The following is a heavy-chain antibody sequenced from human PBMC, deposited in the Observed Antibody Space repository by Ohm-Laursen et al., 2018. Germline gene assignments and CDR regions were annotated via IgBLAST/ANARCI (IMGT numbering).Heavy chain of an antibody. D-gene: IGHD5-18*01. J-gene: IGHJ4*02. CDR3: AKDVGYSYGYYFDY. V-gene: IGHV3-9*01. Sequence: SLRLFCAASGFTFDDYAMHWVRQAPGKGLEWVSGISWNSGSIGYADSVKGRFTISRDNAKNSLYLQMNSLRAEDTALYYCAKDVGYSYGYYFDYWGQGTLVTVSS. CDR2: ISWNSGSI. CDR1: GFTFDDYA.